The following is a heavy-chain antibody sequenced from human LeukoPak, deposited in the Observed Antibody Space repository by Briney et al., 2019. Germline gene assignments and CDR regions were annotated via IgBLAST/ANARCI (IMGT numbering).Heavy chain of an antibody. CDR3: ARSSGTGTFSY. D-gene: IGHD6-25*01. CDR2: VYYGRSP. J-gene: IGHJ4*02. Sequence: PSETLSPTCTVSGDSISRSTYYWAWIRQPPGKGLEWIGSVYYGRSPYFNPSLESRATISVDTSKNHFSLKMSSVTAADTAVYYCARSSGTGTFSYWGQGTLVTVSS. CDR1: GDSISRSTYY. V-gene: IGHV4-39*02.